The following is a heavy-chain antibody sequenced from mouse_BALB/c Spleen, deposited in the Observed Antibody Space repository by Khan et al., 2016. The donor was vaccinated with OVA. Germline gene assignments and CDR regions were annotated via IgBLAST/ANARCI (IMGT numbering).Heavy chain of an antibody. J-gene: IGHJ4*01. CDR2: IWSDGST. D-gene: IGHD2-12*01. CDR3: ARQPYYNYNIMDY. CDR1: GFSLTNYG. V-gene: IGHV2-6-1*01. Sequence: QVQLKESGPGLVAPSQSLSITCTISGFSLTNYGVHWIRQPPGKGLEWLVVIWSDGSTTYNSALKSRLTITKDNSKSQVFLQMNSLQTDDTAIYFCARQPYYNYNIMDYWGQGTSGNVSS.